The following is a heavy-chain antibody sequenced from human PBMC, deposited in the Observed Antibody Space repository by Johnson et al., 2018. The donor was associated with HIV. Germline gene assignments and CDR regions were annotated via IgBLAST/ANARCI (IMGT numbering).Heavy chain of an antibody. CDR3: TSVSSGWYGGAFDI. CDR2: IWYDGSNK. J-gene: IGHJ3*02. CDR1: GFTFSSYG. Sequence: QVQLVESGGDLVQPGGSLRLSCAASGFTFSSYGMHWVRQAPGKGLEWVAVIWYDGSNKYYADSVKGRFTISRDNSKNTLYLQMNSLKIEDTAVYYCTSVSSGWYGGAFDIWGQGTMVTVSS. D-gene: IGHD6-19*01. V-gene: IGHV3-33*01.